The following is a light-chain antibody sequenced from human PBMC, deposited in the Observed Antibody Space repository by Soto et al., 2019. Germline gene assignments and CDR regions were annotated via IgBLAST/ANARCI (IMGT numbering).Light chain of an antibody. CDR2: GAS. V-gene: IGKV3-20*01. Sequence: EIALTQSPGTLSLSPGERATLSCRASQSVSSSYLAWYQQEPGQAPRLLIYGASTRATGIPDRFSGSGSGTDFTLTISRLEPEDFAVYYCPHYDTSSWTFGQGTKVEVK. J-gene: IGKJ1*01. CDR3: PHYDTSSWT. CDR1: QSVSSSY.